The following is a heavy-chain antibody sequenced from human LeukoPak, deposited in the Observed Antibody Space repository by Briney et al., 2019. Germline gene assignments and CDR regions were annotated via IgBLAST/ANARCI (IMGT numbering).Heavy chain of an antibody. V-gene: IGHV3-23*01. D-gene: IGHD3-10*01. CDR3: AKSATYGSGSYYLYY. Sequence: GGSLRLSCAASGFTFSSYAMSWVRQAPGKGLEWVSDISGSGGRTYYADSVKGRFTISRDNSKNTLYLQMNSLRAEDTAVYYCAKSATYGSGSYYLYYWGQGTLVTVSS. J-gene: IGHJ4*02. CDR1: GFTFSSYA. CDR2: ISGSGGRT.